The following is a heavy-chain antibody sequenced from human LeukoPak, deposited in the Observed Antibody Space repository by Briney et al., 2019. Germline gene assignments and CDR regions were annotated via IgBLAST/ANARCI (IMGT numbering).Heavy chain of an antibody. Sequence: GESLKISCKGSGDRFTSYWIGCVRQMPGKGLEWMGSIYPGDSDTRYSPSFQGQVTISADKSITTAYLQWSSLKPSDTAMYYCATPQVSGWNFDYWGQGTLVTVSS. J-gene: IGHJ4*02. CDR2: IYPGDSDT. D-gene: IGHD6-19*01. V-gene: IGHV5-51*01. CDR1: GDRFTSYW. CDR3: ATPQVSGWNFDY.